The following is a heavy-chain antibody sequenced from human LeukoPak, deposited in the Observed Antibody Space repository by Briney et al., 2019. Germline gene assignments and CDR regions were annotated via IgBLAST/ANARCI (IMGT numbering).Heavy chain of an antibody. J-gene: IGHJ4*02. V-gene: IGHV3-7*01. CDR1: GFTFSSYW. CDR2: IKEDGTEK. Sequence: PGGSLRLSCAASGFTFSSYWMSWVRQAPGKGLEWVANIKEDGTEKYYVDSVKGRFTISRDNAKNSLYLQLNSLRAEDTAVYYCARAPSREITDYWGQGTLVIVSS. CDR3: ARAPSREITDY.